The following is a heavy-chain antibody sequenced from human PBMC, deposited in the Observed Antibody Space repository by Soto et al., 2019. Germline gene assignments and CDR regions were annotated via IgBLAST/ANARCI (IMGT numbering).Heavy chain of an antibody. CDR1: GFTFSSYW. V-gene: IGHV3-7*05. D-gene: IGHD5-18*01. CDR2: IKQDGSEK. Sequence: GGSLRLSCAASGFTFSSYWMSWVRQAPGKGLEWVANIKQDGSEKYYVDSVKGRFTISRDNAKNSLYLQMNSLRAEDTAVYYCARDDTSTSYYYYGMDVWGQGTTVTVSS. CDR3: ARDDTSTSYYYYGMDV. J-gene: IGHJ6*02.